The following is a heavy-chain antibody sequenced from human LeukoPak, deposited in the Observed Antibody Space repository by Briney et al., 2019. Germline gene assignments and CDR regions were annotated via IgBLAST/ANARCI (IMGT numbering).Heavy chain of an antibody. D-gene: IGHD3-10*01. CDR3: AKDIWHYYYGMDV. V-gene: IGHV3-43*02. CDR1: GFTFDDYA. Sequence: PGGSLRLSCAASGFTFDDYAMHWVRQAPGKGLEWVSLISGDGGSTYYADSVKGRFTISRDNSKNSLYLQMNSLGTEDTALYYCAKDIWHYYYGMDVWGQGTTVTVSS. CDR2: ISGDGGST. J-gene: IGHJ6*02.